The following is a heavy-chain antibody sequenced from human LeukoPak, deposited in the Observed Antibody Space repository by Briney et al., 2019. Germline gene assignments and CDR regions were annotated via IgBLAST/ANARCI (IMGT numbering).Heavy chain of an antibody. CDR2: IYYTRST. CDR1: GGSISSSSYY. V-gene: IGHV4-39*01. J-gene: IGHJ2*01. CDR3: ARGVTMIVVVIHDWYFDL. D-gene: IGHD3-22*01. Sequence: SETLSLTCTVSGGSISSSSYYWGWIRQPPGKGLEWIGSIYYTRSTYYNPSLESQVTISVDTSKNQFSLKLTSVTAADTAVYYCARGVTMIVVVIHDWYFDLWGRGTLVTVSS.